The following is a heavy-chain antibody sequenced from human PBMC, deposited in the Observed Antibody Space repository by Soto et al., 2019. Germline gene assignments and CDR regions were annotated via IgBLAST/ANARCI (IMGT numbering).Heavy chain of an antibody. Sequence: EVQLVESGGGLVQPGRSLRLSCAASGFTFDDYAMHWVRQAPGKGLEWVSGISWNSGSIGYADSVKGRFTISRDNAKNSLYLQMNSLRPEDTALYYCAKDAYYDFWSGYQEFDYWGQGTLVTVSS. CDR2: ISWNSGSI. J-gene: IGHJ4*02. CDR1: GFTFDDYA. V-gene: IGHV3-9*01. D-gene: IGHD3-3*01. CDR3: AKDAYYDFWSGYQEFDY.